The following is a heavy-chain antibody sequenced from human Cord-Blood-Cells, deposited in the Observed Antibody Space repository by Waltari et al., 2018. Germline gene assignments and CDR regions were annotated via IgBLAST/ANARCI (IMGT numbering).Heavy chain of an antibody. V-gene: IGHV4-4*07. J-gene: IGHJ5*02. D-gene: IGHD4-4*01. Sequence: QVQLQESGPGLVKPSETLSLTCTVSGGSIRSNYWSWIRQPAGKGLEWIGRIYTSGSTNYNPSLKSRVTMSVDTSKNQFSLKLSSVTAADTAVYYCARESNYGGEGAWFDPWGQGTLVTVSS. CDR1: GGSIRSNY. CDR2: IYTSGST. CDR3: ARESNYGGEGAWFDP.